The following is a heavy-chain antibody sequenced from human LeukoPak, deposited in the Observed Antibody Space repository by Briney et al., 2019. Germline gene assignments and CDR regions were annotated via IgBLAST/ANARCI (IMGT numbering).Heavy chain of an antibody. CDR2: ISSSSSTI. J-gene: IGHJ5*02. CDR3: ARAPSGSYGPSGDP. Sequence: GGSLRLSCTASGFIFSNYGMNWVRQAPGKGLEWVSYISSSSSTIYYADSVKGRFTISRDNAKNSLYLQMNSLRDEDTAMYYCARAPSGSYGPSGDPWGQGTLVTVSS. V-gene: IGHV3-48*02. CDR1: GFIFSNYG. D-gene: IGHD1-26*01.